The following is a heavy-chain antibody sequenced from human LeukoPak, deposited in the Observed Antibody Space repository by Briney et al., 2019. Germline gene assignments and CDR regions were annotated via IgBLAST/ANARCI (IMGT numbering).Heavy chain of an antibody. J-gene: IGHJ4*02. Sequence: GGSLRLSCAASGFTVSSNYISWVRQAPGEGLEWVSVIYSGGSTYYADSVKGRFTISRDNTKNTLYLQMNSLRAEDTAVYYCARAVGYSSAPTDYWGQGTLVTVSS. D-gene: IGHD6-19*01. CDR3: ARAVGYSSAPTDY. CDR2: IYSGGST. CDR1: GFTVSSNY. V-gene: IGHV3-53*01.